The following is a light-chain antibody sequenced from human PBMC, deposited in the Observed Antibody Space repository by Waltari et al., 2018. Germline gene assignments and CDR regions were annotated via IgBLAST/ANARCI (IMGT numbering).Light chain of an antibody. CDR3: QQYNSYSWT. CDR2: KAS. Sequence: DIQITQSPSTLSASVGDRVTITCRDSQSISSWLAWYQQKPGKAPKLLIYKASSLESGVPSRFSGSGSGTEFTLTISSLQPDDFATYYCQQYNSYSWTFGQGTKVEIK. CDR1: QSISSW. J-gene: IGKJ1*01. V-gene: IGKV1-5*03.